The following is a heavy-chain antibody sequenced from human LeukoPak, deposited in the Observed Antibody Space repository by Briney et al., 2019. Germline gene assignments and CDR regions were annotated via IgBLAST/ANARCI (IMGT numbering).Heavy chain of an antibody. D-gene: IGHD3-22*01. CDR3: ARDIRTDYYDSSGYFDY. J-gene: IGHJ4*02. CDR2: IYYSGST. Sequence: SETLSLTCTVSGGSISSSSYYWGWIRQPPGKGLEWIGSIYYSGSTYYNPSLKSRVTISVDTSKNQFSLKLSSVTAADTAVYYCARDIRTDYYDSSGYFDYWGQGTLVTVSS. V-gene: IGHV4-39*07. CDR1: GGSISSSSYY.